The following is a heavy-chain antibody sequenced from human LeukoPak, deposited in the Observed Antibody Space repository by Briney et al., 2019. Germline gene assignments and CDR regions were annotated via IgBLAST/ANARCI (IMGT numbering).Heavy chain of an antibody. Sequence: SETLSLTCTVSGGSISSGGYYWGWIRQPPGKGLEWIGSIYYSGSTYYNPSLKSRVTISVDTSKNQFSLKLSSVTAADTAVYYCVRGGELADYWGQGTLVTVSS. CDR1: GGSISSGGYY. CDR3: VRGGELADY. J-gene: IGHJ4*02. V-gene: IGHV4-39*07. CDR2: IYYSGST. D-gene: IGHD1-7*01.